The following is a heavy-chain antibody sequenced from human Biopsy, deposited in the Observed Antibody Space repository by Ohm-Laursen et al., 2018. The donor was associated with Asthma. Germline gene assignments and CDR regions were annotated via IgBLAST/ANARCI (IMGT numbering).Heavy chain of an antibody. CDR3: ARTYYDFLTGQVKDVFGV. CDR1: GYNLISFA. D-gene: IGHD3-9*01. Sequence: ASVKVSCKASGYNLISFAIHWVRQAPGQRLEWMGWVNTGNGDTKYSQKFQSRVTITRDTSASTAYMELRSLRSEDTATYYCARTYYDFLTGQVKDVFGVWGQGTMVTVSS. J-gene: IGHJ3*01. V-gene: IGHV1-3*04. CDR2: VNTGNGDT.